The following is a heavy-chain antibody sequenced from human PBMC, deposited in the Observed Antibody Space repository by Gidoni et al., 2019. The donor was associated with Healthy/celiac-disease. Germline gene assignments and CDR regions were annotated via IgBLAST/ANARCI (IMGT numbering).Heavy chain of an antibody. J-gene: IGHJ6*02. V-gene: IGHV4-39*01. D-gene: IGHD4-17*01. Sequence: GTGLEWIGSIYYSGRTYYNPSLKSRVTISVATSKNQCSLKLSSVTAADTAVYYCAGTVTTTRPLYDYDGMDVWGQGTTVTVSS. CDR3: AGTVTTTRPLYDYDGMDV. CDR2: IYYSGRT.